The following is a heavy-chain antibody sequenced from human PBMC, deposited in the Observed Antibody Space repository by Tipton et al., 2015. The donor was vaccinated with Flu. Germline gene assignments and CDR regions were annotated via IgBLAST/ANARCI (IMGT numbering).Heavy chain of an antibody. CDR2: ISAYNGNT. J-gene: IGHJ6*02. CDR3: ARDLSRGLFTMVRGVRDYYYYGMDV. D-gene: IGHD3-10*01. CDR1: GYTFTSYG. V-gene: IGHV1-18*01. Sequence: QVQLVQSGAEVKKPGASVKVSCKASGYTFTSYGISWVRQAPGQGLEWMGWISAYNGNTNYAQKLQGRVTMTTDTSTSTAYMELRSLRSDDTAVYYCARDLSRGLFTMVRGVRDYYYYGMDVWGQGTTVTVSS.